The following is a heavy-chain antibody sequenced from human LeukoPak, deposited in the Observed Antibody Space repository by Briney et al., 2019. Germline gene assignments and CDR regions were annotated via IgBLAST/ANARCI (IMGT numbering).Heavy chain of an antibody. Sequence: GGSLRLSCAASGFTFSSYSMNWVRQAPGKGLEWVSSISSSSSYIYYADSVKGRFTISRDNAKNSLYLQMNSLRAEDTAVYYCARDGDYGDYIDYWGQGTLVTVSS. CDR1: GFTFSSYS. CDR3: ARDGDYGDYIDY. CDR2: ISSSSSYI. V-gene: IGHV3-21*01. D-gene: IGHD4-17*01. J-gene: IGHJ4*02.